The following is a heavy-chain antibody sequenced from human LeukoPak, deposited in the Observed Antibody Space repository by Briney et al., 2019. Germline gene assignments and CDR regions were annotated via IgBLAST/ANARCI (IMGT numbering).Heavy chain of an antibody. CDR3: ARVGYCSSTSCQEHYYYYYMDV. Sequence: GGSLRLSCAASGFIFSNSAMNWVRQAPGKGLEWVSTITGSGGSTVCTDSVKGRFTISRDNSKNTLYLQMNSLRAEDTAVYYCARVGYCSSTSCQEHYYYYYMDVWGKGTTVTISS. V-gene: IGHV3-23*01. D-gene: IGHD2-2*01. CDR1: GFIFSNSA. J-gene: IGHJ6*03. CDR2: ITGSGGST.